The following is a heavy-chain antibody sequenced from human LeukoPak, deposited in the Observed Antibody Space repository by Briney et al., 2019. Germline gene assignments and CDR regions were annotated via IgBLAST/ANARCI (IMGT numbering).Heavy chain of an antibody. Sequence: PVASVKVSCKASGYTFTGYYMHWVRQAPGQGLEWMGWINPNSGGTNYAQKFQGRVTMTRDTSISTAYMELSRLRSDDTAVYYCARDLGTQLWPTLEFDYWGQGTLVTVSS. CDR3: ARDLGTQLWPTLEFDY. CDR2: INPNSGGT. J-gene: IGHJ4*02. D-gene: IGHD5-18*01. V-gene: IGHV1-2*02. CDR1: GYTFTGYY.